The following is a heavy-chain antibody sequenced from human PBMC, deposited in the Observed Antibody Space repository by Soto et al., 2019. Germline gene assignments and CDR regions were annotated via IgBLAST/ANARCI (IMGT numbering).Heavy chain of an antibody. CDR1: GGTFSSYA. CDR2: IIPIFGTA. J-gene: IGHJ6*02. Sequence: GASVKVSCKASGGTFSSYAISWVRQAPGQGLEWMGGIIPIFGTANYAQKFQGRVTITADESTSTAYMELSSLRSEDTAVYYCVRCMLYSYYYYGMDVWXQGTTVTVSS. V-gene: IGHV1-69*13. CDR3: VRCMLYSYYYYGMDV. D-gene: IGHD2-8*01.